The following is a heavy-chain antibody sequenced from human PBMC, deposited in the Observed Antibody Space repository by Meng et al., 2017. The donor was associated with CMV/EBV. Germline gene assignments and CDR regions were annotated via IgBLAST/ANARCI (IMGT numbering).Heavy chain of an antibody. CDR3: AKDGYSGYDYDY. Sequence: GGSLRLSCAASGFIFSSYGMHWVRQAPGKGLEWVAFIRYDGSNKYYADSVKGRFTISRDNSKNTLYLQMNSLRAEDTAVYYCAKDGYSGYDYDYWGQGTLVTVSS. V-gene: IGHV3-30*02. CDR1: GFIFSSYG. D-gene: IGHD5-12*01. J-gene: IGHJ4*02. CDR2: IRYDGSNK.